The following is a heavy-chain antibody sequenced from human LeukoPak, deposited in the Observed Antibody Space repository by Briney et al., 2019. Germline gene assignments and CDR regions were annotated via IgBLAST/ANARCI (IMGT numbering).Heavy chain of an antibody. V-gene: IGHV3-30*02. CDR2: IRYDGSNK. J-gene: IGHJ4*02. CDR1: GFTFSSYG. D-gene: IGHD3-22*01. CDR3: AKDAGYYDSSGSTLDY. Sequence: GGSQRLSCAASGFTFSSYGMHWVRQAPGKGLEWVAFIRYDGSNKYYADSVKGRFTISRDNSKNTLYLQMNSLRAEDTAVYYCAKDAGYYDSSGSTLDYWGQGTLVTVSS.